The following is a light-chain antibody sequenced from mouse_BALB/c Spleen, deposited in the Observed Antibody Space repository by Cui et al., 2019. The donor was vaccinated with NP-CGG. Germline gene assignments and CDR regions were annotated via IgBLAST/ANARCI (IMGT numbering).Light chain of an antibody. CDR1: TGAITTSNY. J-gene: IGLJ1*01. CDR2: GTN. V-gene: IGLV1*01. CDR3: ALWYSNHWV. Sequence: QVGVTQESSLTTSPGETVTLTCRSSTGAITTSNYANWVQEKPDHLFTGLIGGTNNRVPGIPARFSGSLIGDKAALTITGAQTEDEAIYFCALWYSNHWVFGGGTKLTVL.